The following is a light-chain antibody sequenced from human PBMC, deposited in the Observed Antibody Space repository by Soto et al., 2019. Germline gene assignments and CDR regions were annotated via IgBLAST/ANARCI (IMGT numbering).Light chain of an antibody. V-gene: IGKV1-5*03. Sequence: DIQMTQSPSTLSAYVGDRVTITCRASQSINTWLAWYQHKPGKAPKLLIYKASSLEGGVPSRFSGSVSGTEFTLTISSLQPDDFATYYCQQYNTYSRTFGQGTKVETK. CDR3: QQYNTYSRT. CDR1: QSINTW. CDR2: KAS. J-gene: IGKJ2*02.